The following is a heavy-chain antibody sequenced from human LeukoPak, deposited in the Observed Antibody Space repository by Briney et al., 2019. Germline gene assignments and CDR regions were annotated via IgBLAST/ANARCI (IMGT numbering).Heavy chain of an antibody. J-gene: IGHJ5*02. V-gene: IGHV3-9*01. Sequence: PGRSLRLSCATSGFTFNDYAMHWVRQAPGKGLEWVSGISWNSGSIGYADSVKGRFTISRDNAKNSLYLQMNSLRTEDTALYYCAKDSVGSIVAALSWGQGTLVTVSS. CDR1: GFTFNDYA. CDR3: AKDSVGSIVAALS. CDR2: ISWNSGSI. D-gene: IGHD6-13*01.